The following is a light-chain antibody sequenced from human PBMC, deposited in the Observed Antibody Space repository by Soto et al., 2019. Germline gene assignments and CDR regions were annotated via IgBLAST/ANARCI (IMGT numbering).Light chain of an antibody. J-gene: IGKJ5*01. CDR2: DAS. V-gene: IGKV1-39*01. Sequence: DIQMTQSPSSLSASVGDRVTITCRASQSISSYLNWYQQKPGKAPKLLIYDASRLQSGVPSRFSGSGGGTDFTLSISSVQPEDFATYFCQQSYMDPITFGQGTRLETK. CDR1: QSISSY. CDR3: QQSYMDPIT.